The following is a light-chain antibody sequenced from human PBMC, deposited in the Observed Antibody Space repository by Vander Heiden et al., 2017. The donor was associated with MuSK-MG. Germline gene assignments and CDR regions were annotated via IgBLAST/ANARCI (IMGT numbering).Light chain of an antibody. CDR3: QQLNSYPYT. CDR2: AAS. J-gene: IGKJ2*01. V-gene: IGKV1-9*01. CDR1: QGISSY. Sequence: DIQLTQSPSFLSASVGDRVTITCRASQGISSYLAWYQQKPGRAPKLLIYAASTLQSGVPSTFSGSGSGTEFTLTISSLQPEDLATYYCQQLNSYPYTFGQWTKLEIK.